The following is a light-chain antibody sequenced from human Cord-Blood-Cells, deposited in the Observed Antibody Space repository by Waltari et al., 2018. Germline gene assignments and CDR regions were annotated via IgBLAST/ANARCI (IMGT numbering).Light chain of an antibody. V-gene: IGKV4-1*01. CDR1: QCVLYSPNNKNY. J-gene: IGKJ1*01. CDR2: WAS. CDR3: QQYYSTPWT. Sequence: DIVMTQSPDSLAVSLGERATINCKSSQCVLYSPNNKNYLAWYQQKPGQPPKLLIYWASTREFGVPERFSGSGSGTDFTLTISSLQAEDVAVYYCQQYYSTPWTFGQGTKVEIK.